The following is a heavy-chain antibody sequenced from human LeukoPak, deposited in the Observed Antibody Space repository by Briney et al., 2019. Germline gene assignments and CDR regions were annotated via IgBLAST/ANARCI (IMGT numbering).Heavy chain of an antibody. V-gene: IGHV4-31*03. Sequence: SQTLSLTCTVSGGSISSGGYYWSWIRQHPGKGLEWIGYIYYSGSTYYNPTLKSRVTISVDTSKNQFSLKLSSVTAADTAVYYCARVKENDYGDHWYFDLWGRGTLVTVSS. CDR3: ARVKENDYGDHWYFDL. CDR2: IYYSGST. D-gene: IGHD4-17*01. CDR1: GGSISSGGYY. J-gene: IGHJ2*01.